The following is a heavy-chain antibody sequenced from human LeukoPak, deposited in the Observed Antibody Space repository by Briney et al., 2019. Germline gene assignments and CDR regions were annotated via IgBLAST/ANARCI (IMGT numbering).Heavy chain of an antibody. D-gene: IGHD3-10*01. CDR3: AKDMAGSMVRPNWFDP. CDR1: GFTFTTYA. Sequence: GGSLRLSCAASGFTFTTYAMSWVRQAPGKGLEWVSAISGSGGSTYYADSVKGRLTISRDNSKNTLYLQMNSLRAEDTAVYYCAKDMAGSMVRPNWFDPWGQGTLVTVSS. CDR2: ISGSGGST. J-gene: IGHJ5*02. V-gene: IGHV3-23*01.